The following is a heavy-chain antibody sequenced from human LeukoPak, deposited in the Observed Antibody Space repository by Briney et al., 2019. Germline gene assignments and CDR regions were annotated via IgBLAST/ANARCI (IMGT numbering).Heavy chain of an antibody. D-gene: IGHD5-12*01. CDR3: APDPNKWLRNY. CDR2: ISGSGSST. CDR1: GFTFSSYA. V-gene: IGHV3-23*01. J-gene: IGHJ4*02. Sequence: GGSLRLSCAASGFTFSSYAVSWVRQAPGKGLEWISTISGSGSSTDSADSVKGRFTISRDNSKNTLNLQMNNLRAEDTAIYYCAPDPNKWLRNYWGQGTLVTVSS.